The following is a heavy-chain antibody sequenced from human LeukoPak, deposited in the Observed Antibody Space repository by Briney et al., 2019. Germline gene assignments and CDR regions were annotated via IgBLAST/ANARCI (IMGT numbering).Heavy chain of an antibody. D-gene: IGHD5-24*01. CDR3: ARDCRDGYTFEYFDY. J-gene: IGHJ4*02. V-gene: IGHV1-69*05. CDR1: GGTFSSYA. CDR2: IIPIFGTA. Sequence: ASVKVSCKASGGTFSSYAISWVRQAPGQGLEWMGRIIPIFGTANYAQKFQGRVTIATDESTSTAYMELSSLRSEDTAVYYCARDCRDGYTFEYFDYWGQGNLVTVSS.